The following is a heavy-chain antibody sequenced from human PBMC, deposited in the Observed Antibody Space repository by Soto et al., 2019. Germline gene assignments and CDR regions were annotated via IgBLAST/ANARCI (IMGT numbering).Heavy chain of an antibody. CDR2: IFSNDEK. V-gene: IGHV2-26*01. CDR1: GFSLSNARMG. J-gene: IGHJ4*02. Sequence: SGPTLVNPTETLTLTCTVSGFSLSNARMGVSWIRQPPGKALEWLAHIFSNDEKSYSTSLKSRLTISKDTSKSQVVLTMTNMDPVDTATYYCARIRDSSGYYRIFDYWGQGTLFTVSS. D-gene: IGHD3-22*01. CDR3: ARIRDSSGYYRIFDY.